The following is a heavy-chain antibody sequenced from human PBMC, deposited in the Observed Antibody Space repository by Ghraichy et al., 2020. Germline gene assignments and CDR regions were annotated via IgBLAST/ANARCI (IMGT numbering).Heavy chain of an antibody. CDR3: ARHGSIPFDY. CDR1: GASISSDH. V-gene: IGHV4-59*01. J-gene: IGHJ4*02. Sequence: SQTLSLTCTVSGASISSDHWSWIRQPPGKGLEWIGDIYYSGSTNYNPSLKSRSAISIDTSKNQFSLKLSSVTAADTAVYYCARHGSIPFDYWGQGILVTVSS. CDR2: IYYSGST.